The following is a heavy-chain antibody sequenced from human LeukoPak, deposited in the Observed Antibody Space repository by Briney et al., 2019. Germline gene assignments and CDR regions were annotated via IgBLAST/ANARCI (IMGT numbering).Heavy chain of an antibody. CDR3: ARPSTQGAFDI. CDR1: GFTFSSYG. CDR2: IWYDGSNK. J-gene: IGHJ3*02. V-gene: IGHV3-33*01. D-gene: IGHD2-2*01. Sequence: GRSLRPSCAASGFTFSSYGMHWVRQAPGKGLEWVAVIWYDGSNKYYADSVKGRFTISRDNSKNTLYLQMNSLRAEDTAVYYCARPSTQGAFDIWGQGTMVTVSS.